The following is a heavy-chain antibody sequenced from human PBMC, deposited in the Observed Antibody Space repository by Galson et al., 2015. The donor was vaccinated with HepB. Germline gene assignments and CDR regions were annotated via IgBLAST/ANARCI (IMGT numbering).Heavy chain of an antibody. J-gene: IGHJ4*02. Sequence: SLRLSCAASGFAFSSHAMGWVRQAPEKGLEWVSSITGDGSTSFYADSVRGRFTLSKDNSQNTLFLQMNSLRAEDTALYYCAKISLLRSKFDSWGQGTLVTVSS. CDR1: GFAFSSHA. CDR3: AKISLLRSKFDS. V-gene: IGHV3-23*01. D-gene: IGHD2/OR15-2a*01. CDR2: ITGDGSTS.